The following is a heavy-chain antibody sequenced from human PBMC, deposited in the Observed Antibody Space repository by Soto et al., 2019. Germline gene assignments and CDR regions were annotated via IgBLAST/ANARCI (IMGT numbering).Heavy chain of an antibody. J-gene: IGHJ6*02. D-gene: IGHD3-10*01. CDR2: IIPIFGTA. Sequence: QVQLVQSGAEVKKPGSSVKVSCKASGGTFSSYAISWVRRAPGQGLEWMGGIIPIFGTANYAQKFQGRVTITADESTSTAYMELSSLRSEDTAVYYCARGAMVRGVNPYYYGMDVWGQGTTVTVSS. CDR1: GGTFSSYA. V-gene: IGHV1-69*01. CDR3: ARGAMVRGVNPYYYGMDV.